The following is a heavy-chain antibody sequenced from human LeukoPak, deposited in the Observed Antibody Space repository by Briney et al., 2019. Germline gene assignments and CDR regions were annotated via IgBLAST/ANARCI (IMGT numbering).Heavy chain of an antibody. CDR3: AREKRGYSYGYIDY. V-gene: IGHV1-18*01. J-gene: IGHJ4*02. D-gene: IGHD5-18*01. CDR1: GYTFTSYG. Sequence: ASVKVSCKASGYTFTSYGISWVRQAPGQGLEWMGWISAYNGNTNYAQKLQGRVTMTTDTSTSTAYMELRSLRSDDTAVYYCAREKRGYSYGYIDYWGQGTLVTVSS. CDR2: ISAYNGNT.